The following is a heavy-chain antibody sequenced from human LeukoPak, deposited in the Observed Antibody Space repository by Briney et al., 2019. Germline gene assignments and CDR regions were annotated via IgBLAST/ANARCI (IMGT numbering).Heavy chain of an antibody. CDR1: GGSISSSSYY. D-gene: IGHD2-2*01. Sequence: PSETLSLTCTVSGGSISSSSYYWGWIRQPPGKGLEWIGSIYYSGSTYYNPSLKSRVTISVDTSKNQFSLKLSSVTAADTAVYYCARPPLNSGYQLPGDAFDIWGQGTMVTVSS. J-gene: IGHJ3*02. V-gene: IGHV4-39*01. CDR3: ARPPLNSGYQLPGDAFDI. CDR2: IYYSGST.